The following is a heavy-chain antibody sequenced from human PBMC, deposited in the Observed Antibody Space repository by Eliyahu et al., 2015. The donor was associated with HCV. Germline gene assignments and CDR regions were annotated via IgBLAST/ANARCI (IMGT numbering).Heavy chain of an antibody. V-gene: IGHV1-69*01. CDR2: IIPIFGTA. CDR1: GGTSSSYA. J-gene: IGHJ4*02. CDR3: ARVGIVGAEYYFDY. D-gene: IGHD1-26*01. Sequence: QVQLVQSGAEVKKPGSSVKVSCKASGGTSSSYAISWVRQAPGQGLEWMGGIIPIFGTANYAQKFQGRVTITADESTSTAYMELSSLRSEDTAVYYCARVGIVGAEYYFDYWGQGTLVTVSS.